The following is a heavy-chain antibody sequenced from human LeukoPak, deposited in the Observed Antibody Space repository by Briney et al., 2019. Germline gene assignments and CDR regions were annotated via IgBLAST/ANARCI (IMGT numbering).Heavy chain of an antibody. J-gene: IGHJ3*02. V-gene: IGHV4-4*07. CDR3: ARGTYYYDSSGYYAFDI. CDR1: GGSISSYY. D-gene: IGHD3-22*01. CDR2: IYTSGST. Sequence: SETLSLTCIVSGGSISSYYRSWIRQPAGKGLEWIGRIYTSGSTNYNPSLKSRVTMSVDTSKNQFSLKLSSVTAADTAVYYCARGTYYYDSSGYYAFDIWGQGTMVTVSS.